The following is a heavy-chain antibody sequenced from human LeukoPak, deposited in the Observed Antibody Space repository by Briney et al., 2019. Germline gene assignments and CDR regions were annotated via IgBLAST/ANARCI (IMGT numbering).Heavy chain of an antibody. J-gene: IGHJ2*01. Sequence: GGSLRLSCAASGFPFSDYYMSWIRQAPGKGLECVSYISSSGGTIVYADSVKGRFTISRDNAKNSLYLQMNNLRADDTAVYYCARDSVASSATTSLHFDLWGRGTLVTVSS. D-gene: IGHD2/OR15-2a*01. V-gene: IGHV3-11*01. CDR2: ISSSGGTI. CDR1: GFPFSDYY. CDR3: ARDSVASSATTSLHFDL.